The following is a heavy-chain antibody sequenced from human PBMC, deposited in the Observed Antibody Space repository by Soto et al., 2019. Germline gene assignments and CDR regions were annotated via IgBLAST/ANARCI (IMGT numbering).Heavy chain of an antibody. Sequence: QVQLVQSGAEVKKTGASVKVSCKASGSIFTGYYLHWVRQAPGQGLEWMGWINPHSGGTNYAQKFQGRVTMTRDTSISTAYMELSRLRSDDTAVYFCVRVGSSGWGQGTLVTVSS. CDR3: VRVGSSG. CDR1: GSIFTGYY. D-gene: IGHD3-10*01. CDR2: INPHSGGT. J-gene: IGHJ4*02. V-gene: IGHV1-2*02.